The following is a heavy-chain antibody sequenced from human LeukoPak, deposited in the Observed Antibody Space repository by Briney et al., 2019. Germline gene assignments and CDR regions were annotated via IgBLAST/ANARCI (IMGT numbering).Heavy chain of an antibody. CDR2: IKSKNDGGTT. D-gene: IGHD1-1*01. CDR3: VGRPWNFDY. J-gene: IGHJ4*02. CDR1: GFNFNHAW. Sequence: GGSLRLSCAASGFNFNHAWMSWVRQAPGKGLEWVGRIKSKNDGGTTDFAAPVKGRFTISRDDSKRMVFLEMNSLKTEDTAVYYCVGRPWNFDYWGQGTLVTVSS. V-gene: IGHV3-15*01.